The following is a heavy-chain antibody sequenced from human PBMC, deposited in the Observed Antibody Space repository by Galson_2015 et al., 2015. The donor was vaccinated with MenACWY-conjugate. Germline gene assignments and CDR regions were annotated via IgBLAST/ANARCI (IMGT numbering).Heavy chain of an antibody. CDR2: ISPGDSNT. CDR3: ARPPTGGRGMDV. J-gene: IGHJ6*02. Sequence: QSGAEVKKPGESLKISCKGSGYSFTTYWIAWVRQLPGKGLEWMGLISPGDSNTRYSPAFQGQVTISADKSISTAYLQWNSLQASDAAMYYCARPPTGGRGMDVWGQGTPVTVSS. D-gene: IGHD1-26*01. CDR1: GYSFTTYW. V-gene: IGHV5-51*01.